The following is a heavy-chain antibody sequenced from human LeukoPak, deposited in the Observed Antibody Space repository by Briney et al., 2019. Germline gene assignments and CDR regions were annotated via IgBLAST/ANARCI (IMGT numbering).Heavy chain of an antibody. V-gene: IGHV1-18*01. CDR1: GYTFTSYG. CDR3: ARVPVINFYNWFDP. D-gene: IGHD3-16*02. Sequence: APVKVSCKASGYTFTSYGISWVRQAPGQGLEWMGWISAYNGNTNYAQKLQGRVTMTTDTSTSTAYMELRSLRSDNTAVYYCARVPVINFYNWFDPWGQGTLVTVSS. J-gene: IGHJ5*02. CDR2: ISAYNGNT.